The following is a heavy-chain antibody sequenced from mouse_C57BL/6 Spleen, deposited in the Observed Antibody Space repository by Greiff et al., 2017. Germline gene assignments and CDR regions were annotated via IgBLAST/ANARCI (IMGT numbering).Heavy chain of an antibody. CDR3: ARRGNSNPFAMDY. J-gene: IGHJ4*01. CDR2: IDPSDSET. Sequence: QVQLQQSGAELVRPGSSVKLSCKASGYTFTSYWMHWVKQRPIQGLEWIGNIDPSDSETHYNQKFKDKATLTVDKSSSTAYMQLSSLTSEDSAVYYCARRGNSNPFAMDYWGQGTSVTVSS. D-gene: IGHD2-5*01. V-gene: IGHV1-52*01. CDR1: GYTFTSYW.